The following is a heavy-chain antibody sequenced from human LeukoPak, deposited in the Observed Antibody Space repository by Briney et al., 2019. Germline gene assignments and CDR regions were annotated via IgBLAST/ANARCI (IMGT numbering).Heavy chain of an antibody. Sequence: PGGSLRLSCAASGFTFSSYGMHWVRQAPGKGLEWVAVISYDGSNKYYADSVKGRFTISRDNSKNTLYLQMNSLRAEDTAVYYCAKAVEYSYGYRTTDYWGQGTLVTVSS. CDR2: ISYDGSNK. J-gene: IGHJ4*02. CDR1: GFTFSSYG. CDR3: AKAVEYSYGYRTTDY. D-gene: IGHD5-18*01. V-gene: IGHV3-30*18.